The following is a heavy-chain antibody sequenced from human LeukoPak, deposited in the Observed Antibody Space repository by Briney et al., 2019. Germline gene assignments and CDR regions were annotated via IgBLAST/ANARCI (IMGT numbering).Heavy chain of an antibody. CDR2: IYYSGRT. Sequence: SETLSLTCTVSGGSISSSSYYWGWVRQPPGTGLEWIGSIYYSGRTYYNPSLKSRVTISVDTSKNQFSLKLSSVTAADTAVYYCARHGGYYYYYGMDVWGQGTTVTVSS. CDR1: GGSISSSSYY. D-gene: IGHD3-10*01. V-gene: IGHV4-39*01. CDR3: ARHGGYYYYYGMDV. J-gene: IGHJ6*02.